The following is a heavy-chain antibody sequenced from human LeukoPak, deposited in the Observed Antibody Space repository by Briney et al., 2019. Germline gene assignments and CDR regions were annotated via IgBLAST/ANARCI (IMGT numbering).Heavy chain of an antibody. CDR1: GFTFSSYE. V-gene: IGHV3-48*03. CDR3: ARNIYYYDNSVDH. CDR2: ISGSGTTI. Sequence: GGSLRLSCAASGFTFSSYEMNWVRQAPGRGLEWVSYISGSGTTIYYTDSVKGRFTISRDNAKNSLYLQVNGLRVEDTAVYYCARNIYYYDNSVDHWGQGTLVTVSS. J-gene: IGHJ4*02. D-gene: IGHD3-22*01.